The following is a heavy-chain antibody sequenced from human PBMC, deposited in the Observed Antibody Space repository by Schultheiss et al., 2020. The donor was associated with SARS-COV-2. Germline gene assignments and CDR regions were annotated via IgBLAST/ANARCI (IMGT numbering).Heavy chain of an antibody. D-gene: IGHD6-19*01. Sequence: KISCKASEYTFTAYYIHWVRQAPGQGLEWMGGIIPIFGTANYAQKFQGRVTITADESTSTAYMELSSLRSEDTAVYYCARDVEDSSGWHSAGWFDPWGQGTLVTVSS. J-gene: IGHJ5*02. V-gene: IGHV1-69*01. CDR3: ARDVEDSSGWHSAGWFDP. CDR2: IIPIFGTA. CDR1: EYTFTAYY.